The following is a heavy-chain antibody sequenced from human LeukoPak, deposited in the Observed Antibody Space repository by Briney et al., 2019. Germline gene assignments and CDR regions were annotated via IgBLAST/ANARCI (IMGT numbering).Heavy chain of an antibody. CDR1: GGSFSGYY. Sequence: SETLSLTCAVYGGSFSGYYWSWIRQPPGRGLEWIGYIYYSGSTNYNPSLKSRVTMSVDTPKNQLSLKVRSVTAADTAVYYCARHQRGNSDAFDIWGQGTMVTVSS. D-gene: IGHD4-23*01. CDR2: IYYSGST. J-gene: IGHJ3*02. CDR3: ARHQRGNSDAFDI. V-gene: IGHV4-59*01.